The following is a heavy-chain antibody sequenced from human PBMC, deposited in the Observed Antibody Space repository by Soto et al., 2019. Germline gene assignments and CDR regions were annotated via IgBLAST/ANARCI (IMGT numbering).Heavy chain of an antibody. CDR2: INAGNGNT. CDR3: ARDGAVAGDSNFDY. Sequence: ASVKVSCRASGYTFTLYAMHFVRQAPGQRPEWMGWINAGNGNTKYSQKFQGRVTITTDTSASAACMELSSLRSEDTAVYYCARDGAVAGDSNFDYWGQGTLVTVSS. D-gene: IGHD6-19*01. CDR1: GYTFTLYA. V-gene: IGHV1-3*01. J-gene: IGHJ4*02.